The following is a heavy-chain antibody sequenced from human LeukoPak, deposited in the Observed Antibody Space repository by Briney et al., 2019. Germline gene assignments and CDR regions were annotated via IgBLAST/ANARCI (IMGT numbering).Heavy chain of an antibody. CDR1: GFTFSSYW. CDR3: ARGPNEYGELDP. Sequence: PGGSLRLSCAASGFTFSSYWMHWVRQAPGKGLVWVSRINSDGSSTSYADSVKGRFTISRDNAKNTLYLQMNSLRAEDTAVYYCARGPNEYGELDPWGQGTLVTVSS. J-gene: IGHJ5*02. CDR2: INSDGSST. D-gene: IGHD4-17*01. V-gene: IGHV3-74*01.